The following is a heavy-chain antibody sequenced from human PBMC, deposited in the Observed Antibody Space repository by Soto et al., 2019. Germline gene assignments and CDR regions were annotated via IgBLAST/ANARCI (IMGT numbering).Heavy chain of an antibody. CDR3: ARDEPAASYYGMVV. CDR1: GFTFSSYG. J-gene: IGHJ6*02. D-gene: IGHD2-2*01. Sequence: GGSLRLSCAASGFTFSSYGMHWVRQAPGKGLEWVAVIWYDGSNKYYADSVNGRFTISRDNSKNTLYLQMNSLRAEDTAVYYCARDEPAASYYGMVVWGQGTTVTVSS. CDR2: IWYDGSNK. V-gene: IGHV3-33*01.